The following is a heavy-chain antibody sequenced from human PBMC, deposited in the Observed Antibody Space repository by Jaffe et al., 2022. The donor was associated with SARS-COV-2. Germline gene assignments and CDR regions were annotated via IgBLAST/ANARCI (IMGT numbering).Heavy chain of an antibody. Sequence: QVQLQESGPGLVKPSQTLSLTCTVSGGSISSGSYYWSWIRQPAGKGLEWIGRIYTSGSTNYNPSLKSRVTISVDTSKNQFSLKLSSVTAADTAVYYCAREDSSEVYYGMDVWGQGTTVTVSS. CDR3: AREDSSEVYYGMDV. CDR1: GGSISSGSYY. J-gene: IGHJ6*02. CDR2: IYTSGST. V-gene: IGHV4-61*02. D-gene: IGHD4-4*01.